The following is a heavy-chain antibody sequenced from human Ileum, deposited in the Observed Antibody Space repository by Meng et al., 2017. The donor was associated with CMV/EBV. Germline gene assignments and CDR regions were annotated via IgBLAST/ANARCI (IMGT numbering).Heavy chain of an antibody. CDR2: ITGSAAST. CDR1: GFTFSSYA. Sequence: GESLKISCAASGFTFSSYAMSWVRQAPGKGLECVATITGSAASTYYADSVKGRFTISRDNAKNTLYLQMSNLRAEDTAVYYCAAGFNRADYWGQGTLVTVSS. V-gene: IGHV3-23*01. J-gene: IGHJ4*02. D-gene: IGHD1-14*01. CDR3: AAGFNRADY.